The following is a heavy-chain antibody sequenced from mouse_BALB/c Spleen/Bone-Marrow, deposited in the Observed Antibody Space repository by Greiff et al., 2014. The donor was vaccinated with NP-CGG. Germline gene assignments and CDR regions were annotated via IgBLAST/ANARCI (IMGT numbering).Heavy chain of an antibody. J-gene: IGHJ1*01. CDR1: GYTFTSYY. V-gene: IGHV1S56*01. Sequence: QVQLQQSGPELVKPGASVRISCKASGYTFTSYYIHWVKQRPGQGLEWIGWIYPGNVNTKYNEKFKGKATLTADKSSSTAYMQPSSLTSEDSAVYFCASYDGSYFDVWGAGTTVTVSS. CDR3: ASYDGSYFDV. CDR2: IYPGNVNT. D-gene: IGHD2-3*01.